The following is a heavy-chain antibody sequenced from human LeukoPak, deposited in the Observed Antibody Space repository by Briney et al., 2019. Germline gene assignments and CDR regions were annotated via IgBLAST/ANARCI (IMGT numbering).Heavy chain of an antibody. D-gene: IGHD3-10*01. V-gene: IGHV1-46*01. CDR2: INPSGGST. Sequence: ASVKVSCKASGYIFTSSYIHWVRQAPGQGLEWMGMINPSGGSTGYAQKFQGRVTMTRDTSISTAYMELSRLRSDDTAVYYCARGGYYGSGSYYNAVTPDDYWGQGTLVTVSS. CDR1: GYIFTSSY. CDR3: ARGGYYGSGSYYNAVTPDDY. J-gene: IGHJ4*02.